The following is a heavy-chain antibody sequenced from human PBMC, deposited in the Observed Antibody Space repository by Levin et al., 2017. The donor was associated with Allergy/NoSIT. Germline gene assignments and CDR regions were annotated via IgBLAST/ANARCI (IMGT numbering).Heavy chain of an antibody. J-gene: IGHJ4*02. D-gene: IGHD6-13*01. Sequence: GESLKISCEGSGYSFSSYWIGWVRQTPGKGLEWMGIIYPGDSDTRYSPSFQGQVTISADKSVSTAYLQWSSLKASDTAMYYCARRQISSWYFDFWGQGTLVTVSS. V-gene: IGHV5-51*01. CDR3: ARRQISSWYFDF. CDR1: GYSFSSYW. CDR2: IYPGDSDT.